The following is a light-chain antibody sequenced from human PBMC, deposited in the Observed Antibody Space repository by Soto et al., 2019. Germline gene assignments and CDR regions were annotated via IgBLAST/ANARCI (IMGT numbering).Light chain of an antibody. CDR2: KAS. CDR1: QSISSW. Sequence: DIQMTQSPSTLSASVWDRVTITCRASQSISSWLAWYQQKPGKAPKLLIYKASSLESGVPSRFSGSGSGTEFTLTISSLQPADFATYYCQQYNSYSRTFGQGTKVDI. J-gene: IGKJ1*01. V-gene: IGKV1-5*03. CDR3: QQYNSYSRT.